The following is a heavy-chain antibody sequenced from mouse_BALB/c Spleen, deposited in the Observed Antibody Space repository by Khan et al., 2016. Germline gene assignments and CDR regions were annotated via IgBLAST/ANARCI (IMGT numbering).Heavy chain of an antibody. J-gene: IGHJ2*01. CDR3: ARTHER. Sequence: QVQLQQPGAELARPGASVTMSCKASGYTFTSYTMHWVQQRPGQGLEWIGYINPSSGYTKYNQKVKDKATLTADKSSSTADMQLSSLTSEDSAVYYCARTHERWGQGTTLTVSS. V-gene: IGHV1-4*01. CDR2: INPSSGYT. CDR1: GYTFTSYT.